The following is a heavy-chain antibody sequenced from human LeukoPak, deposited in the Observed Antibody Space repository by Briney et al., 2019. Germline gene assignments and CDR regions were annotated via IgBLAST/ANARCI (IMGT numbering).Heavy chain of an antibody. CDR2: ISGSGGST. CDR3: AKERSRGDDCLDY. J-gene: IGHJ4*02. CDR1: GFTFSSYG. Sequence: AGGSLRLSCAASGFTFSSYGMSWVRQAPGKGLEWVSAISGSGGSTYYADSVKGRFTISRDNSKNTLYLQMNSLRAEETAVYYCAKERSRGDDCLDYWGQGTLVTVSS. D-gene: IGHD2-21*02. V-gene: IGHV3-23*01.